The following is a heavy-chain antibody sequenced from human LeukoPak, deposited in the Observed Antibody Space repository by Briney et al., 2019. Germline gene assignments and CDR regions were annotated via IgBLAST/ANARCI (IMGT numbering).Heavy chain of an antibody. Sequence: GESLKISCEASGYSFSNYWIGWVRQMPEKGLEWMGIIYPGDSDTRYSPSFQGQVTISADRSIRTAYLQWSSLKASDTAIYFCARLKRSFREPFDIWGQGTKVTVSS. CDR2: IYPGDSDT. J-gene: IGHJ3*02. V-gene: IGHV5-51*01. D-gene: IGHD3-10*01. CDR1: GYSFSNYW. CDR3: ARLKRSFREPFDI.